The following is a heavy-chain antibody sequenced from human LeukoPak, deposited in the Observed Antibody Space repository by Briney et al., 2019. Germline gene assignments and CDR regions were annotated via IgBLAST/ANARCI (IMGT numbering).Heavy chain of an antibody. D-gene: IGHD3-16*01. CDR3: AKDRGISSDY. Sequence: PGGSLRLSCLASGFTFSSYSMSWVRQAPGKGLEWVSAISPDDSTAYYADSVKGRFTISRDNSKNTLYLQMNSLRAEDTAVYYCAKDRGISSDYWGQGTLVTVSS. J-gene: IGHJ4*02. CDR1: GFTFSSYS. CDR2: ISPDDSTA. V-gene: IGHV3-23*01.